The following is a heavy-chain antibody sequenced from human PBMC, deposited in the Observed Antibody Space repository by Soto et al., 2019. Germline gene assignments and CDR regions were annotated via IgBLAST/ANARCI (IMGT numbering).Heavy chain of an antibody. CDR3: GGDRKSNPNYYYSYTDL. CDR2: IWYDGSNK. V-gene: IGHV3-33*01. J-gene: IGHJ6*03. CDR1: GFTFSSYG. D-gene: IGHD4-4*01. Sequence: GSLRLSCAASGFTFSSYGMHWVRQAPGKGLEWVAVIWYDGSNKYYADSVKGRFTISRDNSKNTLYLQMNSLRADDTAVYYCGGDRKSNPNYYYSYTDLWGKGTTVTVSS.